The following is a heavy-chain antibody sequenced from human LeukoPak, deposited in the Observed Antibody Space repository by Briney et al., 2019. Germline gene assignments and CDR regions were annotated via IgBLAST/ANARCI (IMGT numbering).Heavy chain of an antibody. CDR1: GGTFSSYA. D-gene: IGHD5-12*01. CDR2: NIPIFGTA. V-gene: IGHV1-69*05. CDR3: AVGLRRKWFDP. J-gene: IGHJ5*02. Sequence: GASVKVSCKASGGTFSSYAISWVRQAHGQGLEWMGGNIPIFGTANYAQKFQGRVTITTDESTSTAYMELSSLRSEDTAVYYCAVGLRRKWFDPWGQGTLVTVSS.